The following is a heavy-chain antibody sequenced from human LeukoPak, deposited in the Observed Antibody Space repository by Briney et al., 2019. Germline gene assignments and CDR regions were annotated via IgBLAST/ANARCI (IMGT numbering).Heavy chain of an antibody. CDR1: GGSISSSSYY. CDR3: ARDPYSGTYWGYFDY. Sequence: SETLSLTCTVSGGSISSSSYYWGWIRQPPGKGLERIGSIHYSGSTHSNPSLKSRVTMSVDTSKNQFSLKLSSVTAADTAVYYCARDPYSGTYWGYFDYRGQGTLVTVSS. CDR2: IHYSGST. J-gene: IGHJ4*02. V-gene: IGHV4-39*07. D-gene: IGHD1-26*01.